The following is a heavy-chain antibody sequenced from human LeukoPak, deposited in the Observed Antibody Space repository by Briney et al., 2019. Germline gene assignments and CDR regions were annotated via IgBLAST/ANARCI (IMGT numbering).Heavy chain of an antibody. J-gene: IGHJ4*02. CDR3: ARGRYYYGSGSYFGGYYFDY. Sequence: GGSLRLSCAASGFTFSDHYMDWVRQAPGKGLEWVGRTRTKAESYTTEYAASVKGRFTISRDDSKNSLYLQMNSLKTEDTAVYYCARGRYYYGSGSYFGGYYFDYWGQGTLVTVSS. CDR2: TRTKAESYTT. D-gene: IGHD3-10*01. CDR1: GFTFSDHY. V-gene: IGHV3-72*01.